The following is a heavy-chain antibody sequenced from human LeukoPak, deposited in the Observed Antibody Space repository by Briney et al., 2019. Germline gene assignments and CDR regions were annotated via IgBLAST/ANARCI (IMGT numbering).Heavy chain of an antibody. D-gene: IGHD3-9*01. V-gene: IGHV4-34*01. J-gene: IGHJ4*02. Sequence: GSLRLSCAASGFTFSSYAMSWVRQAPGKGLEWIGEINHSGSTNYNPSLKSRVTISVDTSKNQFSLKLSSVTAADTAVYYCARVKKEVLRHFDWLLNPGQFDYWGQGTLVTVSS. CDR1: GFTFSSYA. CDR2: INHSGST. CDR3: ARVKKEVLRHFDWLLNPGQFDY.